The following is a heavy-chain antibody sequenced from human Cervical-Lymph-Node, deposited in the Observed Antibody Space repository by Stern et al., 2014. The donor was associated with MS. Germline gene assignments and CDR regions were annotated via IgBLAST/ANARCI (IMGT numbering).Heavy chain of an antibody. CDR3: THSLHGDYYDAFDT. V-gene: IGHV2-5*02. Sequence: QITLKESGPTLVKATQPLTLTCTFSGFALRNSGVSVAWIRQPPGKALEWLAVVYWDDEKRYSPSLKSRLSITKDASESQVVLTMTNMDPVDTATYYCTHSLHGDYYDAFDTWGQGTMVTGSS. CDR2: VYWDDEK. D-gene: IGHD4-17*01. J-gene: IGHJ3*02. CDR1: GFALRNSGVS.